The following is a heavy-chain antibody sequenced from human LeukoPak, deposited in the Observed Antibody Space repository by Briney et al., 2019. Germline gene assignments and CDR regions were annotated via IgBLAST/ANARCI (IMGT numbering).Heavy chain of an antibody. J-gene: IGHJ1*01. CDR3: ARGGAARLHFQN. CDR2: IYYSGST. Sequence: TSETLSLTCIVSGGSISSSSYYWGWIRQPPGKGLEWIGSIYYSGSTYYNPSLKSRVTISVDTSKNQFSLKLSSVTAADTAVYYCARGGAARLHFQNWGQGTLVAVSS. V-gene: IGHV4-39*01. D-gene: IGHD6-6*01. CDR1: GGSISSSSYY.